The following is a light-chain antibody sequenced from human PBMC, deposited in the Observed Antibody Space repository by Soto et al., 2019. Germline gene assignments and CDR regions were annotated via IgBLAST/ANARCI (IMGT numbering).Light chain of an antibody. CDR1: SGFVGGYNY. J-gene: IGLJ1*01. CDR3: SSYAGSNNFVV. CDR2: EVS. Sequence: QSVLTQPASVSGSPGQSITISCTGNSGFVGGYNYVSWYQQHPGKAPKLMIYEVSKRPSGVPDRFSGSKSGNTASLTVSGLQAEDEADYYCSSYAGSNNFVVFGTGTKVTVL. V-gene: IGLV2-8*01.